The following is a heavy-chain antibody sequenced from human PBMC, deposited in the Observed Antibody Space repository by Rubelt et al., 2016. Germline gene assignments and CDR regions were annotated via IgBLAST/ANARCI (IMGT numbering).Heavy chain of an antibody. CDR2: INHSGST. J-gene: IGHJ4*02. D-gene: IGHD6-13*01. V-gene: IGHV4-39*07. CDR3: ARDRLAAAGLDY. Sequence: QVQLQESGPGLVKPSETLSLTCTVSGGSISSSSYYRGWIRQPPGKGLEWIGEINHSGSTNYNPSLKSRVTISVDTSKNQFSLKLSSVTAADTAVYYCARDRLAAAGLDYWGQGTLVTVSS. CDR1: GGSISSSSYY.